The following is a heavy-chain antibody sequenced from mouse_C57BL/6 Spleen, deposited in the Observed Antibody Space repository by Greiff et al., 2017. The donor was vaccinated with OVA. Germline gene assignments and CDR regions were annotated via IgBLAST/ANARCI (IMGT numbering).Heavy chain of an antibody. CDR2: IYPGDGDT. J-gene: IGHJ4*01. V-gene: IGHV1-80*01. Sequence: VQLKESGAELVKPGASVKISCKASGYAFSSYWMNWVKQRPGKGLEWIGQIYPGDGDTNYNGKFKGKATLTADKSSSTAYMQLSSLTSEDSAVYFCARDYGSSFLYAMDYWGQGTSVTVSS. D-gene: IGHD1-1*01. CDR3: ARDYGSSFLYAMDY. CDR1: GYAFSSYW.